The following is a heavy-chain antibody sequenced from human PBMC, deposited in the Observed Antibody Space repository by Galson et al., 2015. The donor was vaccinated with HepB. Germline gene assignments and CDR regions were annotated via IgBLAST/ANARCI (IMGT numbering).Heavy chain of an antibody. CDR3: ARVRGGSHQRYFDL. CDR1: GFTFSNDW. Sequence: SLRLSCAASGFTFSNDWMSWVRQAPGGGLERAANIKEDGSEQYYVDSVKGRFTISRHNAKNSEYLQMNSLRADDTAVYYCARVRGGSHQRYFDLWGRGTLVTVSS. CDR2: IKEDGSEQ. V-gene: IGHV3-7*01. J-gene: IGHJ2*01. D-gene: IGHD1-26*01.